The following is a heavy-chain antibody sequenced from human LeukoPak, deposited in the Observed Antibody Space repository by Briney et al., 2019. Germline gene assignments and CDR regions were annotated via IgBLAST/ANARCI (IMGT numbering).Heavy chain of an antibody. CDR3: ARERGLRATRYYDY. D-gene: IGHD1-26*01. CDR1: GFTFSSYA. CDR2: ISYDGSNK. Sequence: PGGSLRLSCAASGFTFSSYAMHWVRQAPGKGLEWVAVISYDGSNKYYADSVKGRFTISRDNSKNTLYLQMNSLRAEDTAVYYCARERGLRATRYYDYWGQGTLVTVSS. V-gene: IGHV3-30*04. J-gene: IGHJ4*02.